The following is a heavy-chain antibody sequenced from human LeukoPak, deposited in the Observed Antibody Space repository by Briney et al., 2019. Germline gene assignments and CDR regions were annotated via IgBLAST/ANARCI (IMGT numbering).Heavy chain of an antibody. CDR3: ARIRRRISGSYPRWFDP. CDR2: INPNSGGT. Sequence: ASVKVSCKASGYTFTSYGISWVRQAPGQGGEWMGWINPNSGGTNYAQKFQGRVTITRDTSISTAYMELSRLRSDDTAVYYCARIRRRISGSYPRWFDPWGQGTLVTVSS. D-gene: IGHD1-26*01. J-gene: IGHJ5*02. V-gene: IGHV1-2*02. CDR1: GYTFTSYG.